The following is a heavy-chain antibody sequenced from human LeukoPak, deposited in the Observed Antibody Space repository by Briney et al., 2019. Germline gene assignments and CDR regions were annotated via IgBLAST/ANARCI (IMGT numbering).Heavy chain of an antibody. D-gene: IGHD4-17*01. CDR3: ARAPHVHDYAEFDY. CDR2: INWNGGST. V-gene: IGHV3-20*04. J-gene: IGHJ4*02. CDR1: GFTFDDYG. Sequence: GGSLRLSCAASGFTFDDYGMSWVRQATGKGLEWVSGINWNGGSTGYADSVKGRFTISRDNAKNSLYLQMNSLRAEDTALYYCARAPHVHDYAEFDYWGQGTLVTVSS.